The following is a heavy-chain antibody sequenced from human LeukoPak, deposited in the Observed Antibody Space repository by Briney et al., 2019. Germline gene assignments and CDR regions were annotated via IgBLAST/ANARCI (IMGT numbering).Heavy chain of an antibody. D-gene: IGHD3-10*01. CDR2: VYGGGNT. Sequence: PSETLSLTCAVYGGSFSGYYWSWVRQPPGKGLEWVSTVYGGGNTAYTDSVKGRFTTSRDTSKNTLLLQMNSLRAEDTAVYFCVRERFGAIVENWGQGALVIVSS. CDR3: VRERFGAIVEN. V-gene: IGHV3-53*01. CDR1: GGSFSGYY. J-gene: IGHJ4*02.